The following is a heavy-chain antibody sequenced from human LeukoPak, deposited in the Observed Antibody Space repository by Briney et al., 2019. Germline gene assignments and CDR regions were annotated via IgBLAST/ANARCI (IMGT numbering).Heavy chain of an antibody. V-gene: IGHV3-43*01. CDR1: GFTFDDYT. J-gene: IGHJ4*02. Sequence: GGSLRLSCAASGFTFDDYTMYWVRQAPGKGLEWVSLISWDGGSTYYADSVKGRFTISRDNAKNSLYLQMNSLRAEDTAVYYCARDEVGATTEFDYWGQGTLVTVSS. CDR2: ISWDGGST. D-gene: IGHD1-26*01. CDR3: ARDEVGATTEFDY.